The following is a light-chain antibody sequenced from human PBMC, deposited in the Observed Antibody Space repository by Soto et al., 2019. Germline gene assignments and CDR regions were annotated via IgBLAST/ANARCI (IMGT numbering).Light chain of an antibody. CDR3: QQYGSSPYT. CDR2: DAS. V-gene: IGKV3-20*01. J-gene: IGKJ2*01. Sequence: IELTQSPATLSLSPGERATLTCRASQSVSSSYLAWYQQKPGQAPRLLIYDASSRATGIPDRFSGSGSGTDFTLTISSLEPEDFAVYYCQQYGSSPYTFGQGTKLEIK. CDR1: QSVSSSY.